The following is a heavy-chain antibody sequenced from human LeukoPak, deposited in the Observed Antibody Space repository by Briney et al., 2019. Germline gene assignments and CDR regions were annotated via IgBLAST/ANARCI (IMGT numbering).Heavy chain of an antibody. J-gene: IGHJ4*02. V-gene: IGHV1-8*01. D-gene: IGHD2-15*01. CDR1: GYTFTSYD. Sequence: VASVKVSCKASGYTFTSYDINWVRQATGQGLEWMGWMNPNSGNTGYAQKFQGRVTMTRNTSISTAYMELSSLRSEDTAVYYCARYCSGGSCYSLSLDYWGQGTLVTVSS. CDR3: ARYCSGGSCYSLSLDY. CDR2: MNPNSGNT.